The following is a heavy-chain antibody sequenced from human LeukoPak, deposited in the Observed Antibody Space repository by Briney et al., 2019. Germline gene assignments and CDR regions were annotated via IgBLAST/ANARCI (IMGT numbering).Heavy chain of an antibody. Sequence: PGGSLRLSCAASGFTFSRYWMHWVRQAPGKGLVWVSRINSDGSSTSYADSVKGRFTISRDNAKNTLYLQMNSLRAEDTAVYYCARAVVPAAINWFDPWGQGTLVTVSS. D-gene: IGHD2-2*02. CDR2: INSDGSST. CDR1: GFTFSRYW. V-gene: IGHV3-74*01. CDR3: ARAVVPAAINWFDP. J-gene: IGHJ5*02.